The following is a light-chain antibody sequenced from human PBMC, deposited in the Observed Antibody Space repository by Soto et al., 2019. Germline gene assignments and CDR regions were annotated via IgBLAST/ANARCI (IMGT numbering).Light chain of an antibody. Sequence: DIQMTQSPSSLSASVGDRVTITCRASQSLSSYLNWYQQKPGKAPKLLIYAASSLQSGVPSRFSGSGSGTDFTLTISSLQPADFAAYYCQQSYSTPYPFGQGTKLEIK. J-gene: IGKJ2*01. V-gene: IGKV1-39*01. CDR2: AAS. CDR3: QQSYSTPYP. CDR1: QSLSSY.